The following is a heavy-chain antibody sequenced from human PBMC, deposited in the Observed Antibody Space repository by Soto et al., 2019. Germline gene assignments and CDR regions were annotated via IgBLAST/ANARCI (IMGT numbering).Heavy chain of an antibody. V-gene: IGHV1-46*01. CDR2: INPSGGST. J-gene: IGHJ4*02. CDR1: GYTFTSYY. Sequence: GASVKVSCKASGYTFTSYYMHWVRQAPGQGLEWMGIINPSGGSTSYAQKFQGRVTMTTDTSTSTAYMELRSLRSDDTAVYYCARELKYWNVDWGQGTLVTVS. CDR3: ARELKYWNVD. D-gene: IGHD1-1*01.